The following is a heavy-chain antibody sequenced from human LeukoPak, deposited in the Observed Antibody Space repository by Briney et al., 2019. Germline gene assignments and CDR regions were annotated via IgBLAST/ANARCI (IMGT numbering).Heavy chain of an antibody. D-gene: IGHD3-10*01. V-gene: IGHV3-7*01. J-gene: IGHJ4*02. Sequence: GGSLRLSCATSRFTFSSSWMSWVRQAPGKGLECVANIKEDGREKYYVDSVKGRFTISRDNAKNSLYLQMSSLRAEDTAVYYCARGGRPDYWGQGTLVTVSS. CDR3: ARGGRPDY. CDR1: RFTFSSSW. CDR2: IKEDGREK.